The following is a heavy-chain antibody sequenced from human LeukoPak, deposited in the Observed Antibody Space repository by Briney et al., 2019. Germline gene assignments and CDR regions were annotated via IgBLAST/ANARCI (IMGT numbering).Heavy chain of an antibody. D-gene: IGHD6-19*01. V-gene: IGHV3-33*08. CDR2: IWYDGSEK. CDR1: GFTFTNFA. CDR3: ARDAWYSRGWHWTFDY. J-gene: IGHJ4*02. Sequence: PGGSLRLSRAASGFTFTNFAMSWVRQAPGKGLEWVAIIWYDGSEKYYADSVKGRFTISRDNSENTLYLQMNSLRAEDTAVYYCARDAWYSRGWHWTFDYWGRGTLVTVSS.